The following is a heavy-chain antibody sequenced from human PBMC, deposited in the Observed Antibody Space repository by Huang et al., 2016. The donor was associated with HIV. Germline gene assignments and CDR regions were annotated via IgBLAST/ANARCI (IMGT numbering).Heavy chain of an antibody. CDR1: GYTFTTYG. Sequence: QVHLVQSGAEVKKPGASVKVSCTASGYTFTTYGLRWVRQAPGQGLEWMGWINTDTGYPNHAQKFPGTVTMTADTSTRTAYMEVRSLVSDDTAVYYCARDFRKGHYYDSNGKRRLLYYYYMDVWGKGTTVIVSS. J-gene: IGHJ6*03. CDR2: INTDTGYP. D-gene: IGHD3-22*01. CDR3: ARDFRKGHYYDSNGKRRLLYYYYMDV. V-gene: IGHV1-18*01.